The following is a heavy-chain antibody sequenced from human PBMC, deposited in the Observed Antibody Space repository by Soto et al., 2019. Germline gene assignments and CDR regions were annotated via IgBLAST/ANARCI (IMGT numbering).Heavy chain of an antibody. V-gene: IGHV3-23*01. CDR1: GFTFSSYA. Sequence: GGSLRLSCAASGFTFSSYAMSWVRQAPGKGLEWVSAISGSGGSTYYADSVKGRFTISRDNSKNTLYLQMNSLRAEDTAVYYCASYCSGGSCYSRLDYWGQGTLVTVSS. J-gene: IGHJ4*02. CDR3: ASYCSGGSCYSRLDY. D-gene: IGHD2-15*01. CDR2: ISGSGGST.